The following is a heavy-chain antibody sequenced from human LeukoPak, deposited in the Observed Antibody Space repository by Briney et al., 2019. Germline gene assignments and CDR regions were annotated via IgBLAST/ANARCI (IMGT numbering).Heavy chain of an antibody. J-gene: IGHJ4*02. CDR1: GFTFSSYA. V-gene: IGHV3-23*01. CDR3: ARGLSGYASSLGY. CDR2: ISGSGDTT. Sequence: GGSLRLSCATSGFTFSSYAMIWVRQAPGKGLNWVSAISGSGDTTYYADSVKGRFTISRDNFKNTLYLQMNSLRAEDTAVYYCARGLSGYASSLGYWGQGTLVTVSA. D-gene: IGHD6-6*01.